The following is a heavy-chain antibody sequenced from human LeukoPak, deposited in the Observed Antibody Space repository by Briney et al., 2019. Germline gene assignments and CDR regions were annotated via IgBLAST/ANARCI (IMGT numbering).Heavy chain of an antibody. CDR2: IYYSGST. Sequence: PSETLSLTCTVSGGSISSYYWSWIRQPPGKGLEWIGYIYYSGSTNYNPSLKSRVTISVDTSKNQLSLKLSSVTAADTAVYYCARAPTGAGYSSSWYYYYYGMDVWGQGTTVTVSS. D-gene: IGHD6-13*01. V-gene: IGHV4-59*01. CDR3: ARAPTGAGYSSSWYYYYYGMDV. J-gene: IGHJ6*02. CDR1: GGSISSYY.